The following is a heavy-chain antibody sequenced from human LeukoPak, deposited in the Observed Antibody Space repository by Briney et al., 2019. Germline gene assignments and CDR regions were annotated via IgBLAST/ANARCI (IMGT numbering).Heavy chain of an antibody. D-gene: IGHD5-18*01. J-gene: IGHJ4*02. CDR2: TYYRSKWYN. Sequence: SQTLSLTCAISGDSVSSNSAAWNSIRQSPSRGLEWLGRTYYRSKWYNDYAVSVKSRITINPDTSKNQFSLQLNSVTPEDTAVYYRAREGGGDYSDGYYFDYWGQGTLVTVSS. CDR3: AREGGGDYSDGYYFDY. V-gene: IGHV6-1*01. CDR1: GDSVSSNSAA.